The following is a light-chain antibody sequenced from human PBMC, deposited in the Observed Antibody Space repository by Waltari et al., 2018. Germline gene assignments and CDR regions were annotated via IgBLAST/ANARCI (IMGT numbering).Light chain of an antibody. Sequence: EILLTQSPATLPLSQGERATLSCRASQCVSSYLAWYQQKSGQAPRLPIYDASNRATGIPARFSGGGSGTDFTLTISSLEPEDFAVYYCQQRSDWLLTFGGGTKVEIK. CDR1: QCVSSY. J-gene: IGKJ4*01. CDR2: DAS. CDR3: QQRSDWLLT. V-gene: IGKV3-11*01.